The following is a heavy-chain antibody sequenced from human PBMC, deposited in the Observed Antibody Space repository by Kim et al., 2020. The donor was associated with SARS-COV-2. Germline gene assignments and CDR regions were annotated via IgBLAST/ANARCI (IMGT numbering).Heavy chain of an antibody. Sequence: GGSLRLSCAASGFTFSDYYMSWIRQAPGKGLEWVSDISTSGSSIYYADSVKGRFTISRDNAKNTLYLQMNSLRAEDTAVYYCARVLGGSPPFIVFDYWGQGTLVTVSS. CDR1: GFTFSDYY. V-gene: IGHV3-11*01. CDR2: ISTSGSSI. CDR3: ARVLGGSPPFIVFDY. D-gene: IGHD3-16*01. J-gene: IGHJ4*02.